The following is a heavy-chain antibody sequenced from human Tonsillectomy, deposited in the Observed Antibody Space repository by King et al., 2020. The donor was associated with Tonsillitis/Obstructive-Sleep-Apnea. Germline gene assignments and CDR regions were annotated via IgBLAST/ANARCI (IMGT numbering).Heavy chain of an antibody. CDR1: GFTFSRYA. CDR3: AKIQATATVTPDY. V-gene: IGHV3-23*04. Sequence: VQLVESGGGLVQPGGSLRLSCAASGFTFSRYAMSWVRQAPGKGLEWVSALSGSGGTTYYADSVKGRFTISRDNSKNTLYLQMNSLRAEDTAVYYCAKIQATATVTPDYWGQGTLVTVSS. CDR2: LSGSGGTT. J-gene: IGHJ4*02. D-gene: IGHD4-17*01.